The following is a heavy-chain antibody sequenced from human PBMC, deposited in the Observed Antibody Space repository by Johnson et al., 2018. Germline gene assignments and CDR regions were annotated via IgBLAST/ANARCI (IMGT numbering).Heavy chain of an antibody. D-gene: IGHD1-26*01. CDR1: GFTFSSYA. CDR2: ISGSGGSP. Sequence: EVQLVESGGGLVQPGGSLRLSCAASGFTFSSYAMSWVRQAPGKGLVWVSAISGSGGSPYYAGSVKGRFTISRDKAKNTLYLQMNSRSAEDTAVYYCAKDQVGSAAVCEYGMDVWGQGTTVPVAS. J-gene: IGHJ6*02. CDR3: AKDQVGSAAVCEYGMDV. V-gene: IGHV3-23*04.